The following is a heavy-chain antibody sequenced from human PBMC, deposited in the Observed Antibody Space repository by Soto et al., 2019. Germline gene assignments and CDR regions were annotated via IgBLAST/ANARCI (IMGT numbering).Heavy chain of an antibody. J-gene: IGHJ6*02. CDR1: WYTLTGYY. CDR3: ATPARAAAGRNKYYYYYGMDV. Sequence: GASVKVSCRASWYTLTGYYMHWVRQSPVQGLEWMGWINPNSGGTNYAQKFQGRVTMTRDTSISTAYMELSRLRSDDTAVYYCATPARAAAGRNKYYYYYGMDVWGQGTTVTVSS. V-gene: IGHV1-2*02. D-gene: IGHD6-13*01. CDR2: INPNSGGT.